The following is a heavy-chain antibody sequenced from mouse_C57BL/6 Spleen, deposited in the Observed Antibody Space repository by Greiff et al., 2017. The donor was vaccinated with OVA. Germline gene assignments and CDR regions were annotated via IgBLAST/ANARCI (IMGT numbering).Heavy chain of an antibody. V-gene: IGHV2-2*01. Sequence: VKLVESGPGLVQPSQRLSITCTVSGFSLTSYGVHWVRQSPGKGLEWLGVIWSGGSTDYNAAFISRLSISKDNSKSQVFFKMNSLQADDTAIYYCARMRVTTWDWYFDVWGTGTTVTVSS. CDR3: ARMRVTTWDWYFDV. CDR2: IWSGGST. CDR1: GFSLTSYG. J-gene: IGHJ1*03. D-gene: IGHD2-2*01.